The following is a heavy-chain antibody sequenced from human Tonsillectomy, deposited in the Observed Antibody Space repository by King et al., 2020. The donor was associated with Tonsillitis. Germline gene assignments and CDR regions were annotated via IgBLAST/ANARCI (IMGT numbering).Heavy chain of an antibody. Sequence: VQLVESGGGVVQPGRSLRLSCAASGFTFSSHGMHWVRQAPGKGLEWVAVTSYDGSNKYYAESVKGRLTISRDNSKNTLYLQMNSLRVEDTAVYYCAKAARSDFWRRDYQTGRGDGVYVMDVWGQGTTVTVSS. CDR3: AKAARSDFWRRDYQTGRGDGVYVMDV. CDR1: GFTFSSHG. J-gene: IGHJ6*02. D-gene: IGHD3-3*01. V-gene: IGHV3-30*18. CDR2: TSYDGSNK.